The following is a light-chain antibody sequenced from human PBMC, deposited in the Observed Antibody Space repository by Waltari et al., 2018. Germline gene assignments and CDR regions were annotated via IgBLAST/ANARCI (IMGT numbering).Light chain of an antibody. J-gene: IGKJ4*02. V-gene: IGKV3-11*01. CDR1: ESVYKY. Sequence: EVVLTQSPVTLSLSAGERASLSCRASESVYKYLAWYQQRPGQPPRLLIYDTSNRAAGVPGRFSGSGYGTDFTLTITSLEAEDFAVYFCQTWGMNIQVFGGGT. CDR2: DTS. CDR3: QTWGMNIQV.